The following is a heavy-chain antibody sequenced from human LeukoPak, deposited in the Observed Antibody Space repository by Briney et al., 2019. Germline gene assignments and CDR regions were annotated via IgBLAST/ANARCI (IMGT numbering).Heavy chain of an antibody. D-gene: IGHD6-6*01. CDR3: ARVDSSSLSFDY. J-gene: IGHJ4*02. CDR1: GFTFSNYW. V-gene: IGHV3-7*01. CDR2: IKQDGSEK. Sequence: GGSLRLSCAASGFTFSNYWMTWVRQAPGKGLEWVANIKQDGSEKYYVDSVKGRFTISRDNAKNSLYLQMNSLRAEDTAVYYCARVDSSSLSFDYWGQGTLVTVSS.